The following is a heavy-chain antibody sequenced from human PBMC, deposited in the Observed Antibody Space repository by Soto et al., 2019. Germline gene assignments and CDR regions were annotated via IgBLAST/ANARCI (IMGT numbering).Heavy chain of an antibody. CDR2: KSAYNGNT. J-gene: IGHJ4*02. CDR1: GYTFTSYG. V-gene: IGHV1-18*01. CDR3: ARVRCSSTSCYGVRGFFTRVGDY. D-gene: IGHD2-2*01. Sequence: QVQLVQSGAEVKKPGASVKVSCKASGYTFTSYGISWVRQAPGQGLEWMGWKSAYNGNTNYAQKLQGRVTMTTDTSTSTAYMGLRSLRSDDTAVYYCARVRCSSTSCYGVRGFFTRVGDYWGQGTLVTVSS.